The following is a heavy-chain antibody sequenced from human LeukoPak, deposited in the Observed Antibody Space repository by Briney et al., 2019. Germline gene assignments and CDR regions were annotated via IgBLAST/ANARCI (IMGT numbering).Heavy chain of an antibody. D-gene: IGHD4-17*01. CDR3: ARVGTTVTSHFDY. CDR1: GGSISSGGYY. Sequence: SQTLSLTCTVSGGSISSGGYYWSWIRQHPGKGLEWIGYIYYSGSTYYNPSLKSRVTISVDTSKNQFSLKLRSVTAADTAVYYRARVGTTVTSHFDYWGQGTLVTVSS. CDR2: IYYSGST. V-gene: IGHV4-31*03. J-gene: IGHJ4*02.